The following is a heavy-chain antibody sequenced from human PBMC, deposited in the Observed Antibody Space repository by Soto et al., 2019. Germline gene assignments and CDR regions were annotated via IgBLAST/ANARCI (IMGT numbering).Heavy chain of an antibody. Sequence: SETLSLTCTVSGGSISSGDYYWSWIRQPPGKGLEWIGYIYYSGSAYYNPSLKTRVTISLDTSRSQFSLKLSSVTAADSAVYFCARLEGLATISYYFDFWGPGALVTVSS. CDR2: IYYSGSA. CDR3: ARLEGLATISYYFDF. CDR1: GGSISSGDYY. D-gene: IGHD3-9*01. V-gene: IGHV4-30-4*01. J-gene: IGHJ4*02.